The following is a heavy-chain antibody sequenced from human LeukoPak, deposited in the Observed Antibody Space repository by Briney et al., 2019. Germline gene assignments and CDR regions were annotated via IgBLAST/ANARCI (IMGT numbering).Heavy chain of an antibody. CDR3: ARDGYGDLDY. CDR1: GFTFSSYA. V-gene: IGHV3-21*01. J-gene: IGHJ4*02. D-gene: IGHD4-17*01. Sequence: PGGSLRLSCAASGFTFSSYAMSWVRQAPGKGLEWVSSISSSSSYIYYADSVKGRFTISRDNAKNSLYLQMNSLRAEDTAVYYCARDGYGDLDYWGQGTLVTVSS. CDR2: ISSSSSYI.